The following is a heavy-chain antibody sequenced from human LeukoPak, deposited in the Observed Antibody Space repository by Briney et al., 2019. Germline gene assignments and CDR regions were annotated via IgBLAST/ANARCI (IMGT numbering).Heavy chain of an antibody. CDR2: IYYSVST. V-gene: IGHV4-59*01. Sequence: SETLSLTCTVSGGSISSYYWSWIRQPPGKGLEWIGYIYYSVSTNYNPSLKSRVTISVDTSKNQFSLKLSSVTAADTAVYYCARAGVVIFSDYYYYYMDVWGKGTTVTVSS. D-gene: IGHD3-3*01. J-gene: IGHJ6*03. CDR1: GGSISSYY. CDR3: ARAGVVIFSDYYYYYMDV.